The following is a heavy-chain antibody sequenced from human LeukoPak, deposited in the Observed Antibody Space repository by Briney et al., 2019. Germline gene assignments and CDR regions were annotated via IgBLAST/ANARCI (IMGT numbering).Heavy chain of an antibody. J-gene: IGHJ6*02. CDR3: ARVSIIAARPYQNYYGMDV. D-gene: IGHD6-6*01. V-gene: IGHV6-1*01. CDR2: TYYRSKWYN. CDR1: GDSVSSNSAA. Sequence: SQTLSLTCAISGDSVSSNSAAWNWIRQSPSRGLEWLGRTYYRSKWYNDYAVSVKSRITINPDTSKNQFSLQLNSVTPEDTAVYYCARVSIIAARPYQNYYGMDVWGQGTTVTVSS.